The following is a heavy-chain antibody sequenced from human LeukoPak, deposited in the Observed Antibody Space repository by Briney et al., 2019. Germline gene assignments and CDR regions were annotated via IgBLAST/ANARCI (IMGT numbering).Heavy chain of an antibody. V-gene: IGHV1-2*06. CDR1: GYTFTGYY. D-gene: IGHD3-10*01. CDR2: INPNSGVT. CDR3: ARPAKNFYGSGTPHYFDF. J-gene: IGHJ4*02. Sequence: ASVKVSCRASGYTFTGYYVHWVRQAPGQGLEWMGRINPNSGVTNYAQKFQGRVTMTRDTSTSTAYLQWSSLKASDTAMYYCARPAKNFYGSGTPHYFDFWGQGTLVTVSS.